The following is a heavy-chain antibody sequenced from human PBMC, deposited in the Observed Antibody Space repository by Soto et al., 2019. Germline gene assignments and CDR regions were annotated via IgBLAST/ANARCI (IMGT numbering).Heavy chain of an antibody. J-gene: IGHJ3*02. CDR1: GYSFTSYW. V-gene: IGHV5-10-1*01. D-gene: IGHD3-22*01. CDR3: AITTGIDDSSGYYYVPYAFDI. Sequence: GESLKISCKGSGYSFTSYWISWVRQMPGKGLEWMGRIDPSDSYTNYSPSFQGHVTISADKSISTAYLQWSSLKASDTAMYYCAITTGIDDSSGYYYVPYAFDIWGQGTMVT. CDR2: IDPSDSYT.